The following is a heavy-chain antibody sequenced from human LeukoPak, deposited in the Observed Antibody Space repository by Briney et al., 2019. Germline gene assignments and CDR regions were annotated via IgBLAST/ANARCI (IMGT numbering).Heavy chain of an antibody. V-gene: IGHV4-61*02. Sequence: SETLSLTCTVSGGSISSGSYYWSWIRQPAGKGLEWIGRIYTSGSTNYNPSLKSRLTISVDTSKNQFSLKLSSVTAADTAVYYCARGQRDYFDYWGQGTLATVSS. CDR2: IYTSGST. CDR1: GGSISSGSYY. CDR3: ARGQRDYFDY. J-gene: IGHJ4*02.